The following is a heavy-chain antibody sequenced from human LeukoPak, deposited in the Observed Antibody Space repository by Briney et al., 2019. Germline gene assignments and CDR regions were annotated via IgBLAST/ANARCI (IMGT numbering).Heavy chain of an antibody. D-gene: IGHD1-26*01. J-gene: IGHJ4*02. CDR1: GFTFSSYA. CDR3: ATGSGSYYGFDY. CDR2: INGAGGGT. Sequence: HSGGSLRLSCAASGFTFSSYAMNWVRQAPGKGLEWVSAINGAGGGTYYADSVKGRFTISRDNSKNTVYLQMNSLRAEDTAVYYCATGSGSYYGFDYWGQGTLVTVSS. V-gene: IGHV3-23*01.